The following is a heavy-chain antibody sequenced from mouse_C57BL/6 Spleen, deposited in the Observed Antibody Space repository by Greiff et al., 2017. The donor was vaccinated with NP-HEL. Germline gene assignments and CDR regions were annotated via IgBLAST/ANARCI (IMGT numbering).Heavy chain of an antibody. Sequence: EVKLMESGPGMVKPSQSLSLTCTVTGYSITSGYDWHWIRHFPGNKLEWMGYISYSGSTNYNPSLKSRISITHDTSKNHFFLKLNSVTTEDTATYYCAREGTTYAMDYWGQGTSVTVSS. V-gene: IGHV3-1*01. J-gene: IGHJ4*01. CDR3: AREGTTYAMDY. D-gene: IGHD1-1*01. CDR2: ISYSGST. CDR1: GYSITSGYD.